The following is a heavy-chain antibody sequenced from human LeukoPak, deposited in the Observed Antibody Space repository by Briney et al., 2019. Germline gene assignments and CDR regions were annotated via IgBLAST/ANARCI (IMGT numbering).Heavy chain of an antibody. CDR1: GFTFSISG. J-gene: IGHJ4*02. Sequence: GGSLRLSCAASGFTFSISGMHWGPQGPGKGLEWVAYIRYDGGIKHHADSVKGRFTVSRDNSENTLYLQMNSLRPEDTAVYYCTKPASGTARERFEYWGQGTMVTVSS. V-gene: IGHV3-30*02. CDR2: IRYDGGIK. CDR3: TKPASGTARERFEY. D-gene: IGHD1-26*01.